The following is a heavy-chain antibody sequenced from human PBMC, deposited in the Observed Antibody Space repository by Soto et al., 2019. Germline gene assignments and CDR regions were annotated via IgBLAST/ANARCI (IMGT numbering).Heavy chain of an antibody. CDR1: GFTFRSYA. CDR3: AKIVGGGSHHDAFDI. CDR2: TGGGGVST. V-gene: IGHV3-23*01. D-gene: IGHD2-15*01. J-gene: IGHJ3*02. Sequence: EVQLLESGGGLVEPGGSLRLSCAASGFTFRSYAMTWVRQAPGKGLEWVSYTGGGGVSTYYADSVKGRFTSSRDDSKKTLYLQMNRLRAEVTALYYCAKIVGGGSHHDAFDIWGQGTMVTVSS.